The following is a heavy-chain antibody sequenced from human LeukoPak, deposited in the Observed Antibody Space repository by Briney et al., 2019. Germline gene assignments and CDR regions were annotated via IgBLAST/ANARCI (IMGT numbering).Heavy chain of an antibody. J-gene: IGHJ2*01. CDR1: GFTFGTFG. CDR2: ITGSSTWT. Sequence: GGSLRLSCGASGFTFGTFGMAWVRQSPGKGLQWVSGITGSSTWTYYAASVKGRFTVSRDNSQNTLHLQMNSLRADDTAVYDGTRELVSSGTGYFDLWGRGTLVTVSS. CDR3: TRELVSSGTGYFDL. D-gene: IGHD3-10*01. V-gene: IGHV3-23*01.